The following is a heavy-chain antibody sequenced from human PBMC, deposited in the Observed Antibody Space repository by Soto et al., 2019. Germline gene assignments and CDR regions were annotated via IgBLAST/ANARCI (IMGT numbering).Heavy chain of an antibody. Sequence: SETLSLTCTVSGGSISCGAYYWSWNRAHPGKGLEVIGYIYYSGSTYYNPSLKSRVTISVDTSKNQFSLKLSSVTAADTAVYYCARDSQGYCSSTSCSYYYYGMDVWGQGTTVTVSS. CDR2: IYYSGST. CDR1: GGSISCGAYY. J-gene: IGHJ6*02. D-gene: IGHD2-2*01. CDR3: ARDSQGYCSSTSCSYYYYGMDV. V-gene: IGHV4-31*03.